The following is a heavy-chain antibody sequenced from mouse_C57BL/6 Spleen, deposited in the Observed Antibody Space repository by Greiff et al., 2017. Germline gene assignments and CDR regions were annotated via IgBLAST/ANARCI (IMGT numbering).Heavy chain of an antibody. D-gene: IGHD2-5*01. Sequence: EVQLQESGGGLVKPGGPLKLSCAASGFTFSSYTMSWVRQTPEKRLEWVATISGGGGNTYYPDSVKGRFTISRDNAKNTLYLQMSSLRSEDTALYYCARHGYYRNFHWYFDVWGTGTTVTVSS. V-gene: IGHV5-9*01. CDR2: ISGGGGNT. CDR1: GFTFSSYT. CDR3: ARHGYYRNFHWYFDV. J-gene: IGHJ1*03.